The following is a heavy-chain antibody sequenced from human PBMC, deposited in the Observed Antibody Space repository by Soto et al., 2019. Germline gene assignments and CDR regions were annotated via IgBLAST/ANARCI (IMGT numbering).Heavy chain of an antibody. Sequence: ASVKVSCKASGDTFTSYARRWVRQAPGQGLEWMGWINAGNGNTKYSQKFQGRVTITRDTSASTAYMELSSLRSEDTAVYYCARGCRVRWRDGSGCGYYYYYSGMDGWGQGTLVTVYS. D-gene: IGHD3-22*01. CDR3: ARGCRVRWRDGSGCGYYYYYSGMDG. CDR2: INAGNGNT. V-gene: IGHV1-3*01. CDR1: GDTFTSYA. J-gene: IGHJ6*02.